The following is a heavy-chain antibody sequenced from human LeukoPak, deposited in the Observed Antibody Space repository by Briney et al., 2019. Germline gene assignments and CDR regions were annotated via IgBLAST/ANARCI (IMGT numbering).Heavy chain of an antibody. CDR3: ARDGTVTSAFDI. D-gene: IGHD4-17*01. V-gene: IGHV4-39*07. CDR2: IYHSGST. CDR1: GGSISSGGYY. Sequence: SETLSLTCTVSGGSISSGGYYWSWVRQPPGKGLEWIGEIYHSGSTNYNPSLKSRVTISVDKSKNQFSLKLSSVTAADTAVYYCARDGTVTSAFDIWGQGTMVTVSS. J-gene: IGHJ3*02.